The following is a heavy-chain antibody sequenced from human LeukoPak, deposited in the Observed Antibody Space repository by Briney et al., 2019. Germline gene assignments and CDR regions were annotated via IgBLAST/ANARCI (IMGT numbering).Heavy chain of an antibody. CDR3: AREKGGTVTTFDH. D-gene: IGHD4-17*01. CDR1: GFTFSSYS. V-gene: IGHV3-21*01. J-gene: IGHJ4*02. CDR2: ISSSSSYI. Sequence: GGSLRLSCAASGFTFSSYSMNWVRQAPGKGLEWVSSISSSSSYIYYADSVKGRFTISRDNAKNSLYLQMNSLRAEDTAVYYCAREKGGTVTTFDHWGQGTLVTVSS.